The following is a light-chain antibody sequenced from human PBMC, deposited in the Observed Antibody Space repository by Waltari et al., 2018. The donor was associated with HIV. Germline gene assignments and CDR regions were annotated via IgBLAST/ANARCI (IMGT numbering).Light chain of an antibody. V-gene: IGLV3-1*01. CDR3: QAWDTIREI. J-gene: IGLJ2*01. CDR1: HLSLKY. Sequence: FGLTQPPSVSVSPGQTATITCSGDHLSLKYTCWYQQRPGQSPVLVISADSARPSGVPGRFSCSNSGNISTLTIKGAQLIDEADYYCQAWDTIREIFGGGTKLHVL. CDR2: ADS.